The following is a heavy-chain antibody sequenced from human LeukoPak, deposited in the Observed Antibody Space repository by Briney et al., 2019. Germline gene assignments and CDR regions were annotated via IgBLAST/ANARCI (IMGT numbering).Heavy chain of an antibody. J-gene: IGHJ4*02. V-gene: IGHV4-4*07. CDR2: LHTSGRT. D-gene: IGHD3-22*01. CDR1: GDSISRYY. CDR3: ARDLTDYYELDY. Sequence: PSETLSLTCTSSGDSISRYYWRCLRQPAGKGLEWIGRLHTSGRTNYNPSLKSRVTMSVVPSKNQFSLKLSSVTAADTAVYYCARDLTDYYELDYWGQGTLVTVSS.